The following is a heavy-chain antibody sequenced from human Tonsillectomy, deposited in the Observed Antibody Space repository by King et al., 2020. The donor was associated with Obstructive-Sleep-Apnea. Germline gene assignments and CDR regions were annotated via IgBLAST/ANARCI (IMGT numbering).Heavy chain of an antibody. J-gene: IGHJ6*02. CDR1: GFTFDDYA. V-gene: IGHV3-9*01. CDR2: ISWNSGRI. D-gene: IGHD3-16*01. Sequence: VQLVESGGGLAQPGRSLRLSCVASGFTFDDYAMHWVRHGLGKGLEWVSGISWNSGRIGYADSVKGRFTISRDNAKNSLYLEMISLRAEDTALYYCAKGSYDYLWGSKGMDVWGQGTTVTVSS. CDR3: AKGSYDYLWGSKGMDV.